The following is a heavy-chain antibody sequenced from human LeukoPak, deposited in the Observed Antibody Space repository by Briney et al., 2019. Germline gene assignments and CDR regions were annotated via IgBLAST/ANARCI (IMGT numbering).Heavy chain of an antibody. Sequence: SETLSLTCAVYGGSFSGYYWSWIRQPPGKGLEWIGEINHSGSTNYNPSLKSRVTISVDTSKNQFSLKLSSVTAADTAVYYCARDPSDTAMVTGDYWGQGTLVTVSS. V-gene: IGHV4-34*01. D-gene: IGHD5-18*01. J-gene: IGHJ4*02. CDR3: ARDPSDTAMVTGDY. CDR2: INHSGST. CDR1: GGSFSGYY.